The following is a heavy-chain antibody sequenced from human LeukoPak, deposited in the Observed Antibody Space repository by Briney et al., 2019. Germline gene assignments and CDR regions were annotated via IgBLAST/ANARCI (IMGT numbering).Heavy chain of an antibody. V-gene: IGHV1-18*01. J-gene: IGHJ5*02. CDR2: ISAYNGNT. D-gene: IGHD3-16*02. Sequence: ASVKVSCKASGYTFTSYGISWVRQAPGQGLEWMGWISAYNGNTNYAQKLQGRVTMTTDTSTRTAYMERRSLRSDDTAVYYCARGGEYYDYVWGSYRQTNWFDPWGQGTLVTVSS. CDR1: GYTFTSYG. CDR3: ARGGEYYDYVWGSYRQTNWFDP.